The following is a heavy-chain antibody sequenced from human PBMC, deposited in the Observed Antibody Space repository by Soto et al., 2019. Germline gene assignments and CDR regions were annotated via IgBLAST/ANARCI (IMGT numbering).Heavy chain of an antibody. Sequence: GGSLRLSCAASGFTFSSYGMHWVRQAPGKGLEWVAVISYDGSNKYYADSVKGRFTISRDNSKSTLYLQMNSLRAEDTAVYYCAKVGYSSSPPGGMDVWGQGTTVTVSS. CDR1: GFTFSSYG. J-gene: IGHJ6*02. CDR3: AKVGYSSSPPGGMDV. V-gene: IGHV3-30*18. D-gene: IGHD6-13*01. CDR2: ISYDGSNK.